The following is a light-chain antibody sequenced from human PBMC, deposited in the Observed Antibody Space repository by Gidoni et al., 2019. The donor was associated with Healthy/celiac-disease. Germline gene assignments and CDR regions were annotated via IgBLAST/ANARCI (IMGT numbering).Light chain of an antibody. CDR1: HSISSW. CDR3: QQYNSYWLT. V-gene: IGKV1-5*03. J-gene: IGKJ4*01. CDR2: KAS. Sequence: DIPMTQSPSTLSASVGDRVTITCRASHSISSWLAWYQQKPGKAPKLLIYKASSLESGVPSRFSGSGSGTEFTLTISSLQPDDFATYYCQQYNSYWLTFGGGTKVEIK.